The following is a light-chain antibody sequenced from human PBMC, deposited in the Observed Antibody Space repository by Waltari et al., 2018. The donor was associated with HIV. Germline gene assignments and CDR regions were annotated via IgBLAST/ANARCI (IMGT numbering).Light chain of an antibody. CDR3: CSYAGGRVFVL. Sequence: QSALTQPASVSGSPGQSITFSCTGTISYLGSYNLFSWYQQYPGRAPKLIIYEVTKRPSGVSDRFSGSKSGNRASLTVAGLKVEDEADYYCCSYAGGRVFVLFGGGTRLTV. V-gene: IGLV2-23*02. J-gene: IGLJ2*01. CDR2: EVT. CDR1: ISYLGSYNL.